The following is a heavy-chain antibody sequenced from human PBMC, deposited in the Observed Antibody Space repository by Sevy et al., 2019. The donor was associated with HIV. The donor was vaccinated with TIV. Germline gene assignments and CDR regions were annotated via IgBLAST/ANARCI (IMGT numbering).Heavy chain of an antibody. D-gene: IGHD2-15*01. V-gene: IGHV3-21*01. Sequence: GGSLRLSCAASGFTFSTSTMNWVRQAPGKGLEWVSLMTSSGSYILYADSVNGRFTMSRDNAKNSVFLQMNSLRVEDTAVYYGVRDGWNYWGQGTLVTVSS. CDR3: VRDGWNY. CDR1: GFTFSTST. J-gene: IGHJ4*02. CDR2: MTSSGSYI.